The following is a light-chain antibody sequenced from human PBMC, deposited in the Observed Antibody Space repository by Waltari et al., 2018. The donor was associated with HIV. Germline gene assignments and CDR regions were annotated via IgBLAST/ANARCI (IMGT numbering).Light chain of an antibody. CDR2: RNS. CDR3: AAWDDSLNGYV. J-gene: IGLJ1*01. V-gene: IGLV1-44*01. CDR1: SPNIGSYH. Sequence: QSVLTQPHSASGTPGHRVTISCSGRSPNIGSYHVNWYHHLPATAPKLLIFRNSQRPSGVPDRFSASKSGTSASLAISGLQSEDEADYYCAAWDDSLNGYVFGTGTRVTVL.